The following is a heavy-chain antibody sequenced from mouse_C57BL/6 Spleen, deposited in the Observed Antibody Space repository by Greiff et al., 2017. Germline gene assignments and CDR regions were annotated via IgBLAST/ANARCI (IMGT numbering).Heavy chain of an antibody. V-gene: IGHV1-82*01. CDR3: ARDEYGSSPYYYAMDY. Sequence: VKLQESGPELVKPGASVKISCKASGYAFSSSWMNWVKQRPGKGLEWIGRIYPGDGDTNYNGKFKGKATLTADKSSSTAYMQLSSLTSEDSAVYFCARDEYGSSPYYYAMDYWGQGTSVTVSS. CDR1: GYAFSSSW. CDR2: IYPGDGDT. J-gene: IGHJ4*01. D-gene: IGHD1-1*01.